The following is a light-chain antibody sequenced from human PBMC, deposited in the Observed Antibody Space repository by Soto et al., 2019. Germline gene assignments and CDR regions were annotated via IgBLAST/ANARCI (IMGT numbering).Light chain of an antibody. J-gene: IGLJ2*01. Sequence: QSVLTQPPSVSGAPGQRVTISCTGSSSNIGAGYDVHWYQQLPGTAPKLLIYGNSNRPSGVPDRFSGSKSGTSASLAITGLQAEEEADYYCQSSDSSLDVVFGGGTKLTVL. CDR1: SSNIGAGYD. CDR3: QSSDSSLDVV. V-gene: IGLV1-40*01. CDR2: GNS.